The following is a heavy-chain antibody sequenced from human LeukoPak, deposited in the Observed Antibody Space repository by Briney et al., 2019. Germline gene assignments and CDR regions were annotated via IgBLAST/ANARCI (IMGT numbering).Heavy chain of an antibody. D-gene: IGHD6-13*01. CDR2: IIPNSGGT. V-gene: IGHV1-2*02. CDR1: GYTFTGYY. J-gene: IGHJ3*02. Sequence: ASVKASCKASGYTFTGYYMHWVRQAPGQGLEWMGWIIPNSGGTNYAQKFQGRVTMTRDTSISTAYMELSRLRSDDTAVYYCARDLSSTHDAFDIWGQGTMVTVSS. CDR3: ARDLSSTHDAFDI.